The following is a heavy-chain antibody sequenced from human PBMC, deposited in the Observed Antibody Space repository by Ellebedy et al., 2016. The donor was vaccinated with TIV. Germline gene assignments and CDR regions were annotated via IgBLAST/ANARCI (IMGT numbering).Heavy chain of an antibody. D-gene: IGHD6-25*01. CDR1: GFTFSSYS. CDR3: STTLRDIPAAPAY. J-gene: IGHJ4*02. CDR2: ISSSSSTI. V-gene: IGHV3-48*04. Sequence: GGSLRLSCAASGFTFSSYSMNWVRQAPGKRLEWVSYISSSSSTIYYADSVKGRFTISRDNAKNSLYLQMNSLETEDTAVYYCSTTLRDIPAAPAYWGQGTLVTVSS.